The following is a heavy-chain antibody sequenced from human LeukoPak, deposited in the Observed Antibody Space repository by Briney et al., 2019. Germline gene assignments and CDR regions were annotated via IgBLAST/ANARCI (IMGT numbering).Heavy chain of an antibody. V-gene: IGHV3-53*01. CDR1: GFTVSSNY. J-gene: IGHJ4*02. CDR3: AREGDYGSGIPFDY. Sequence: GGSLRLSCAASGFTVSSNYMSWVRQAPGKGLEWVSVIYSGGSTYYADSVKGRFTISRDNSKNTLYLQMNGLRAEDTAVYYCAREGDYGSGIPFDYWGQGTLVTVSS. D-gene: IGHD3-10*01. CDR2: IYSGGST.